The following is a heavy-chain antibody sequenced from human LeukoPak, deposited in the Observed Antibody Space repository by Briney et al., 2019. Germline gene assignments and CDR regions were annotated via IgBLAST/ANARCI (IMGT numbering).Heavy chain of an antibody. D-gene: IGHD3-16*01. CDR3: TRRLDD. V-gene: IGHV3-23*01. J-gene: IGHJ4*02. Sequence: GGSLRLSCVASGFTFSTYAMSWVRQAPGKGLEWVSAITGSGGNTYYADSVKGRLTISRDNSKNTLYLQMNGLRVEDTAVYYCTRRLDDWGQGTLVTVSS. CDR1: GFTFSTYA. CDR2: ITGSGGNT.